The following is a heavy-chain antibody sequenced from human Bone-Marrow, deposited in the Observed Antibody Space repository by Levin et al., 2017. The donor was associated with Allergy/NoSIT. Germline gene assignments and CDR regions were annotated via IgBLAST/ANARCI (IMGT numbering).Heavy chain of an antibody. CDR2: IYHSGTT. CDR3: ARSTVYFLDGYSQWFLDL. J-gene: IGHJ4*02. Sequence: SETLSLTCTVSGVSISSGDWWTWVRQPPGRGLEWIGEIYHSGTTTYNPSLQSRLTLSVDKSKKQISLNLTSVTAADTAVYYCARSTVYFLDGYSQWFLDLWGRGTLVTVSS. CDR1: GVSISSGDW. V-gene: IGHV4-4*02. D-gene: IGHD3-3*01.